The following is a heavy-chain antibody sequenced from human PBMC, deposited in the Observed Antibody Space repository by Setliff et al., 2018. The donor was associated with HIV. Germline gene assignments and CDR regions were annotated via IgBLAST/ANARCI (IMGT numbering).Heavy chain of an antibody. CDR3: ARGSPIVWFGEFLYPEIDY. Sequence: SFPSSGAPFSTFAIIWVRQAPGQGLEWMGGIIPKSNTPDDAQIVKGRLTITADESTSTDHMELGGLTSEDTAVYYCARGSPIVWFGEFLYPEIDYWGQGSLVTVSS. CDR2: IIPKSNTP. D-gene: IGHD3-10*01. J-gene: IGHJ4*02. V-gene: IGHV1-69*01. CDR1: GAPFSTFA.